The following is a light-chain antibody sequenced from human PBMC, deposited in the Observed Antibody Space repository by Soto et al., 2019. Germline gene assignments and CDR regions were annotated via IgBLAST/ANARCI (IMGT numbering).Light chain of an antibody. CDR1: QSVNSRF. Sequence: EIVLTQSPGTLSLSPGESATLSCRASQSVNSRFLAWYQHKPGQAPRLLIYAASTRASGIPDRFSGITSGTEFARTISRFEPEDFAVYYCQRDGGSPPNPFGQGTKLEI. CDR2: AAS. J-gene: IGKJ2*01. CDR3: QRDGGSPPNP. V-gene: IGKV3-20*01.